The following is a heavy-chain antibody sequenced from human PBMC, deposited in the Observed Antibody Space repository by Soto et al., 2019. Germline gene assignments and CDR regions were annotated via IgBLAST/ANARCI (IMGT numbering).Heavy chain of an antibody. CDR3: ATTLRELDTAMVGPEYFQH. V-gene: IGHV5-51*01. Sequence: GESLKISCKGSGYSFTSYWIGWVRQMPGKGLEWMGIIYPGDSDTRYSPSFQGQVTISADKSISTAYLQWSSLKASDTAMYYCATTLRELDTAMVGPEYFQHWGQGTLVTVSS. J-gene: IGHJ1*01. CDR1: GYSFTSYW. CDR2: IYPGDSDT. D-gene: IGHD5-18*01.